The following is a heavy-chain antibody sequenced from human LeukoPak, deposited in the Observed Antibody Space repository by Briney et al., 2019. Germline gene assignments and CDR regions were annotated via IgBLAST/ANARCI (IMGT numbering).Heavy chain of an antibody. V-gene: IGHV4-38-2*01. CDR2: IYHSGST. Sequence: SETLSLTCAVSGYSISSGYYWGWIRQPPGKGLEWIGSIYHSGSTYYNPSLKSRVTISVDTSKNQFSLKLSSVTAADTGVYYCARVDSSGSLYYFDYWGQGTLVTVSS. CDR1: GYSISSGYY. CDR3: ARVDSSGSLYYFDY. J-gene: IGHJ4*02. D-gene: IGHD3-22*01.